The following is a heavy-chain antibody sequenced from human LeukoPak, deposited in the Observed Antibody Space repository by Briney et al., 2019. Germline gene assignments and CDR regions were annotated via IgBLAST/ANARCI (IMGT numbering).Heavy chain of an antibody. Sequence: PSQTLSLTCSGSGGSISSGDYYWTWIRQPPGKGLEWIRYVYFTGGTDYNPSLMSRVAISVDTSKNQFSLKLTSVTAADAAVYYCARGNGEQQLTGDYWGQGTLVTVSS. CDR1: GGSISSGDYY. J-gene: IGHJ4*02. CDR2: VYFTGGT. CDR3: ARGNGEQQLTGDY. D-gene: IGHD6-13*01. V-gene: IGHV4-30-4*01.